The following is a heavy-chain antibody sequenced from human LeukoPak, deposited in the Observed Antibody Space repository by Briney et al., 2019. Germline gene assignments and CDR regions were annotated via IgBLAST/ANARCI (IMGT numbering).Heavy chain of an antibody. V-gene: IGHV1-24*01. D-gene: IGHD1-26*01. CDR1: GYTLTELS. CDR3: ATDRTSGLRIMHAAFAI. J-gene: IGHJ3*02. CDR2: FDPEDGET. Sequence: ASVTVSCTVSGYTLTELSMHWVRQAPGKGLEWMGGFDPEDGETIYAQKFQGRVTMTEDTSTDTAYMELSSLRSEDTAVYYCATDRTSGLRIMHAAFAIWGQGTMVTVSS.